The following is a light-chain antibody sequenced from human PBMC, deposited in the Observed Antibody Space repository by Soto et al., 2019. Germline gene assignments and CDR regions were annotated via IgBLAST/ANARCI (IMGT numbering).Light chain of an antibody. Sequence: EIVLTQSPATLSSSPGERATLSCRASQSVGSYLAWYQHEPGQAPRLLISDASNRATGIPARFSGSGSETDFTLTISSLEPEDSAVYYCQQRSNWPSLTFGGGTKVDIK. CDR2: DAS. CDR1: QSVGSY. CDR3: QQRSNWPSLT. V-gene: IGKV3-11*01. J-gene: IGKJ4*01.